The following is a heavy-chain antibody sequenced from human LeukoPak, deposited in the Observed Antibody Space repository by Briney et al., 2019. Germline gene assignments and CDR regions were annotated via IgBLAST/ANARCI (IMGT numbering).Heavy chain of an antibody. CDR2: IIPIFGTA. Sequence: SVKVSCKSSGGTFSSYAISWVRQAPGQGLEWMGGIIPIFGTANYAQKFQGRVTITADESTSTAYMELSSLGSEDTAGYYCARAVVVVPAVGPLNWFDPWGQGTLVTVSS. CDR3: ARAVVVVPAVGPLNWFDP. J-gene: IGHJ5*02. V-gene: IGHV1-69*01. D-gene: IGHD2-2*01. CDR1: GGTFSSYA.